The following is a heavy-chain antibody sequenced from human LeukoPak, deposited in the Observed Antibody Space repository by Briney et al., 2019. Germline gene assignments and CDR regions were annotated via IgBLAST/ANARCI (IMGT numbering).Heavy chain of an antibody. CDR3: AREQGYYYDSSGYYRFDY. CDR2: IYSGGST. J-gene: IGHJ4*02. Sequence: GGSLRLSCAASGFTLSSYAMSWVRQAPGKGLEWVSVIYSGGSTYYADSVKGRFTISRDNSKNTLYLQMNSLRAEDTAVYYCAREQGYYYDSSGYYRFDYWGQGTLVTVSS. D-gene: IGHD3-22*01. CDR1: GFTLSSYA. V-gene: IGHV3-66*01.